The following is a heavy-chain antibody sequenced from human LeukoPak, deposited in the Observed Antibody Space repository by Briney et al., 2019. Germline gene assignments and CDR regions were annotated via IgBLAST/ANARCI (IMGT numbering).Heavy chain of an antibody. D-gene: IGHD3-9*01. CDR2: IYYSGST. Sequence: SETLSLTCTVSGGSIGSHYWSWIRQPPGKGLEWIGYIYYSGSTNYNPSLKSRVTISVDTSKNQFSLKLSSVTAADTAVYYCARGVALGRYFDWLSRIDYYYYMDVWGKGTTVTVSS. CDR1: GGSIGSHY. CDR3: ARGVALGRYFDWLSRIDYYYYMDV. V-gene: IGHV4-59*11. J-gene: IGHJ6*03.